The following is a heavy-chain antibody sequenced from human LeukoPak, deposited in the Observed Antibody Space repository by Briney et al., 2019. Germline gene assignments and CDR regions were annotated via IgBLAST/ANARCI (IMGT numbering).Heavy chain of an antibody. CDR1: GYTFTGYY. V-gene: IGHV1-2*06. CDR3: ARDSITMVRGVSPFGY. J-gene: IGHJ4*02. CDR2: INPNSGGT. D-gene: IGHD3-10*01. Sequence: ASVKVSCKASGYTFTGYYMHWLRQAPVQGLEWMGRINPNSGGTNYAQKFQGRVTMTRDTSISTAYMELSRLRSDDTAVYYCARDSITMVRGVSPFGYWGQGTLVTVSS.